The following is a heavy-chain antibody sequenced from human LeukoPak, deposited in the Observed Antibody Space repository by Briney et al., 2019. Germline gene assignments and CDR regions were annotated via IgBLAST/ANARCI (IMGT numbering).Heavy chain of an antibody. V-gene: IGHV3-20*04. CDR1: GFTFSDYY. CDR2: INWNGGST. D-gene: IGHD3-10*01. J-gene: IGHJ5*02. Sequence: GGSLRLSCAASGFTFSDYYMSWVRQAPGKGLEWVSGINWNGGSTGYADSVKGRFTISRDNAKNSLYLQMNSLRAEDTALYYCARSRGGSGSYYNGNFDPWGQGTLVTVSS. CDR3: ARSRGGSGSYYNGNFDP.